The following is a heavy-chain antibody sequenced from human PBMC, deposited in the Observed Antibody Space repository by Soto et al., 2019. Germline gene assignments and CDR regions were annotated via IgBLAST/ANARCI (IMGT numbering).Heavy chain of an antibody. Sequence: PAETLSLTCTVSGATFSTGGYYWSCIGQRPGRGLEGIGYIYYSGSTNYNPSINSRVTISVDTSNNPFSLMLSSVTAAATAVYYCASIRGYQAFGSWGQGTMGTVSS. CDR1: GATFSTGGYY. D-gene: IGHD3-16*02. CDR3: ASIRGYQAFGS. J-gene: IGHJ3*02. V-gene: IGHV4-61*08. CDR2: IYYSGST.